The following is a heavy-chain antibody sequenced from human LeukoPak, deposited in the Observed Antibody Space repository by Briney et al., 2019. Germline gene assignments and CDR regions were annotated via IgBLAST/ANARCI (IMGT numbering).Heavy chain of an antibody. D-gene: IGHD6-13*01. J-gene: IGHJ6*02. CDR1: GGSISSSSYY. V-gene: IGHV4-39*01. Sequence: SETLSLTRTVSGGSISSSSYYWGWIRQPPGKGLEWIGSIYYSGSTYYNPSLKSRVTISADTSKNQFSLELSSVTAADTAVYYCARQTENLYSSSWSYYYYYGMDVWGQGTTVTVSS. CDR2: IYYSGST. CDR3: ARQTENLYSSSWSYYYYYGMDV.